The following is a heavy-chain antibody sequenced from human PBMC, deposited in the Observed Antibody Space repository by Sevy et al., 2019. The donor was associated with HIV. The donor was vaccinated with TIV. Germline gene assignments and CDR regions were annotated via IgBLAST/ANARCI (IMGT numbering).Heavy chain of an antibody. Sequence: GGSLRLSCAASGFTFSNVWMSWVRQAPGKGLEWVGRIKSKIDGGTTDYAAPVKGRFIISRDDSKNTLYLQMSSLKSEDTAVYYCITDPGYSGYDEEVINYYYYGMDVWGQGTTVTVSS. J-gene: IGHJ6*02. CDR2: IKSKIDGGTT. V-gene: IGHV3-15*01. CDR3: ITDPGYSGYDEEVINYYYYGMDV. D-gene: IGHD5-12*01. CDR1: GFTFSNVW.